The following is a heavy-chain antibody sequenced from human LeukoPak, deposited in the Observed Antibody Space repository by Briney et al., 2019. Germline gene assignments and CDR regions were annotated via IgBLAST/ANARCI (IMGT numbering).Heavy chain of an antibody. Sequence: GGSLRLSCVASGFSFSDYYMSWIRQAPGKGLEWVSYIGSTIYYADSVKGRFTISRDNSKNTLYLQMNSLRAEDTAVYYCAKLRAAAGFGQDDYWGQGTLVTVSS. D-gene: IGHD6-13*01. CDR3: AKLRAAAGFGQDDY. J-gene: IGHJ4*02. V-gene: IGHV3-11*01. CDR2: IGSTI. CDR1: GFSFSDYY.